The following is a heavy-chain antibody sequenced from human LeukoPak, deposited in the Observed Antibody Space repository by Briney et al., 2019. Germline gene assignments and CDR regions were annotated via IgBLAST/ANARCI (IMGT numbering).Heavy chain of an antibody. V-gene: IGHV7-4-1*02. CDR1: GYTFTSYA. J-gene: IGHJ4*02. CDR3: ARDRVLLWFGESYYFDY. D-gene: IGHD3-10*01. CDR2: INTNTGNP. Sequence: ASVKVSCKASGYTFTSYAMNWVRQAPGQGLEWMGWINTNTGNPTYAQGFTGRFVFSLDTSVSTAYLQISSLKAEDAAVYYCARDRVLLWFGESYYFDYWGQGTLVTVSS.